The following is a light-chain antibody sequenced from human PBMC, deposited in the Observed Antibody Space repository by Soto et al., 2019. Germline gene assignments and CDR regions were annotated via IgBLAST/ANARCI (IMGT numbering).Light chain of an antibody. V-gene: IGKV3-11*01. CDR1: QSVDSY. CDR3: QQRNNWPIT. CDR2: GAS. J-gene: IGKJ5*01. Sequence: EIVLTQXXXSXXLXPXERATLSCRASQSVDSYLVWYQQKPGQAPRLLIFGASNRATGIPARFSGSGSGTDFTLTINSLEPEDFAVYYCQQRNNWPITFGQGTRLEIK.